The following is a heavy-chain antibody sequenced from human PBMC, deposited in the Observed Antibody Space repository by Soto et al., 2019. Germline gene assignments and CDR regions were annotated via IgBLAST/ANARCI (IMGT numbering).Heavy chain of an antibody. J-gene: IGHJ6*04. CDR3: ARGARETARAGGMDV. D-gene: IGHD5-18*01. Sequence: ASVKVSCKASGYTFTGYYMHWVRQAPGQGLEWMGWINPNSGGTNYAQKFQGWVTMTRDTSISTAYMELSRLRSDDTAVYYCARGARETARAGGMDVWGKGPRVTVP. CDR2: INPNSGGT. CDR1: GYTFTGYY. V-gene: IGHV1-2*04.